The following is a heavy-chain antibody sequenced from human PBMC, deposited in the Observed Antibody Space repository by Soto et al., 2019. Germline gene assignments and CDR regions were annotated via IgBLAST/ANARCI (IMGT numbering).Heavy chain of an antibody. CDR2: ISGSGGST. CDR1: GFTFSSYA. Sequence: PWGSLRLSCAASGFTFSSYAMSWVRQAPGKGLEWVSAISGSGGSTYYADSVKGRFTISRDNSKNTLYLQMNSLRAEDTAVYYCAKAPANIVVVITVPFDYWGQGTLVTVSS. CDR3: AKAPANIVVVITVPFDY. D-gene: IGHD3-22*01. V-gene: IGHV3-23*01. J-gene: IGHJ4*02.